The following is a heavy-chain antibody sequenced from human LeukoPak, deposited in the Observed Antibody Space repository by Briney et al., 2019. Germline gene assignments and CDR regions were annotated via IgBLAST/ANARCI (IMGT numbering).Heavy chain of an antibody. V-gene: IGHV3-43D*03. J-gene: IGHJ6*02. D-gene: IGHD3-10*01. CDR3: AKDMEAAHRFGSYYPYGMDV. CDR1: GFTFDDYA. CDR2: ISWDGGST. Sequence: PGGSLRLSCAASGFTFDDYAMHWVRQAPGKGLEWVSLISWDGGSTYYADSVKGRFTISRDNSKNSLYLQMNSLRAEDTALYYCAKDMEAAHRFGSYYPYGMDVWGQGTTVTVSS.